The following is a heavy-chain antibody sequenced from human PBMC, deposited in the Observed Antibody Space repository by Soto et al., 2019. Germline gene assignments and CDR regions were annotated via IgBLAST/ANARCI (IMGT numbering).Heavy chain of an antibody. J-gene: IGHJ4*02. V-gene: IGHV4-59*08. CDR3: ARHLSGYDDFDY. Sequence: SETLSLTCTVSGGSISSYYWSWIRQPPGKGLEWIGYIYYSGSTNYKPSLKSRVTITVDTSKNQLSLKLSSVTAADTAVYYCARHLSGYDDFDYWGQGTLVTVS. D-gene: IGHD5-12*01. CDR2: IYYSGST. CDR1: GGSISSYY.